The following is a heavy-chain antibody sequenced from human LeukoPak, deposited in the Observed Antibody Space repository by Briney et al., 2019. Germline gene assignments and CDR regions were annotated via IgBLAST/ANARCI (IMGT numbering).Heavy chain of an antibody. CDR1: GFTFSIYA. V-gene: IGHV3-23*01. Sequence: GGSLRLSCATSGFTFSIYAMTWVRQAPGKGLEWVSTISGSGGSTYYADSVKGRFTISRDNAKNSLYLQMNSLRAEDTAVYYCARDPCTNGVCYHFDYWGQGTLVTVSS. CDR2: ISGSGGST. J-gene: IGHJ4*02. CDR3: ARDPCTNGVCYHFDY. D-gene: IGHD2-8*01.